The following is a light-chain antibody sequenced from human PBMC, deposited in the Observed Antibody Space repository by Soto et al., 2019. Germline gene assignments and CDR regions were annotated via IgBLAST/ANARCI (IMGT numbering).Light chain of an antibody. CDR1: QSISTW. J-gene: IGKJ4*01. CDR2: KAS. V-gene: IGKV1-5*03. Sequence: DIQMTQSPSTLPASVGDRVTITCRANQSISTWLAWYQQKPGKAPNLLIYKASRLETGVPSRFSGSGSGTEFTLTIIFLQPDDFAAYYCQQYNSYSPLTFGGGTKVEIK. CDR3: QQYNSYSPLT.